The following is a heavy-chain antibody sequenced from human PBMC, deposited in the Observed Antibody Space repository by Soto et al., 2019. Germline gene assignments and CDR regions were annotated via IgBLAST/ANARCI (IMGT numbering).Heavy chain of an antibody. Sequence: GGSLRLSCAASGFTFSNAWMSWVRQAPGKGLEWGGRIKSKTDSGTTDYAAPVKGRFTISRDDSRNTLSLQMNSLKTDDTAVYYCTTDDPINSYWGQGTLVTVSS. J-gene: IGHJ4*02. CDR1: GFTFSNAW. CDR2: IKSKTDSGTT. CDR3: TTDDPINSY. V-gene: IGHV3-15*01.